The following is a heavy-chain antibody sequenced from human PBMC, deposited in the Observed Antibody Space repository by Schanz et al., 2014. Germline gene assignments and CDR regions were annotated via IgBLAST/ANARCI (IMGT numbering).Heavy chain of an antibody. CDR2: INPNSGET. V-gene: IGHV1-2*02. CDR1: GYSFTEYF. CDR3: ARARYTGEEGRGY. Sequence: QVQLVQSGPAVKKPGASMKVSCLASGYSFTEYFLHWVRQAPGQGLEWMGWINPNSGETNYEQKFKGRVTLTSDTSISTAFMELSGLTSDDTATYFCARARYTGEEGRGYWGQGTLLIVSS. J-gene: IGHJ4*02. D-gene: IGHD1-1*01.